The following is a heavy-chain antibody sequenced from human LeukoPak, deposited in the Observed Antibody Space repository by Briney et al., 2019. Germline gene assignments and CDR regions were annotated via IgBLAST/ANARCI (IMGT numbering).Heavy chain of an antibody. CDR3: ASATVVTPGAFDI. Sequence: SVKVSCKASGGTFSSYAISWVRQAPGQGLEWMGGIIPIFGTANYAQKFQGRVTITTDESTSTAYMELSSLRSEDTAVYYCASATVVTPGAFDIWGQGTMVTVSS. CDR2: IIPIFGTA. V-gene: IGHV1-69*05. CDR1: GGTFSSYA. J-gene: IGHJ3*02. D-gene: IGHD4-23*01.